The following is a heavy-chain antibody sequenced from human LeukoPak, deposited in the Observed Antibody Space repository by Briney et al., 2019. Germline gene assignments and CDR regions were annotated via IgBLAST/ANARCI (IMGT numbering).Heavy chain of an antibody. CDR2: ISSRSSYI. Sequence: GGSLRLSCAASGFTFSSYSMKWVRQAPGKGLEWVSSISSRSSYIFYADSVKGRFTISRDNSKNTLNLQMNSLRAEDTAVYYCARVYCTSTSCYDDYWGQGTLVTVSS. D-gene: IGHD2-2*01. J-gene: IGHJ4*02. CDR1: GFTFSSYS. CDR3: ARVYCTSTSCYDDY. V-gene: IGHV3-21*04.